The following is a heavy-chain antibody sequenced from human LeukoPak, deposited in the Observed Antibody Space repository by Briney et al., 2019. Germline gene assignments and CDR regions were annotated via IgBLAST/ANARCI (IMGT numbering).Heavy chain of an antibody. J-gene: IGHJ3*02. Sequence: SVKVSCKASGGTFSSYAISWVRQAPGQGLEWMGRIIPIFGTANYAQKFQGRVTFTTDESTSTAYMELSSLRSEDTAVYYCAREMVVTDAFDIWGQGTMVTVSS. CDR3: AREMVVTDAFDI. CDR2: IIPIFGTA. V-gene: IGHV1-69*05. CDR1: GGTFSSYA. D-gene: IGHD4-23*01.